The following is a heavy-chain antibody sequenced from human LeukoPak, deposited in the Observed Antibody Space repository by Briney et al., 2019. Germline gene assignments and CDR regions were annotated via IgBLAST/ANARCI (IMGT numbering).Heavy chain of an antibody. Sequence: TSETLSLTCTVSGGSISSDYWSWIRQPPGKGLEWIGYIYYSGSTNYNPSLKSRVTISVDTSKNQFSLKLSSVTAADTAVYYCARGGDYYDSSGYYEDYYYYMDVWGKGTTVTVSS. V-gene: IGHV4-59*01. CDR3: ARGGDYYDSSGYYEDYYYYMDV. D-gene: IGHD3-22*01. J-gene: IGHJ6*03. CDR2: IYYSGST. CDR1: GGSISSDY.